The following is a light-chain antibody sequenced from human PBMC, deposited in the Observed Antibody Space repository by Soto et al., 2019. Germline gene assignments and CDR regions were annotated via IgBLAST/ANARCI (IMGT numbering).Light chain of an antibody. J-gene: IGLJ1*01. CDR2: DVS. CDR1: SSDVGGYNY. Sequence: QSALTQPASVSGSPGQSMTISCSGTSSDVGGYNYVSWYQQHPGKAPKFMIYDVSNRPSGVSTRFSGSKSGNTASLTISGLQAKDEADYYCNSYTTSNTRQIVFGTGTKVTVL. V-gene: IGLV2-14*01. CDR3: NSYTTSNTRQIV.